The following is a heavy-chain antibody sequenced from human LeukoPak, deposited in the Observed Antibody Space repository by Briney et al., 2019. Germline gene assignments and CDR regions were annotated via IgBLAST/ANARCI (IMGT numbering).Heavy chain of an antibody. J-gene: IGHJ5*02. V-gene: IGHV3-9*01. CDR3: AKDISAAAGTANWFDP. CDR1: GFTLDDYA. CDR2: ISWDSDSI. Sequence: GRSLRLSCVASGFTLDDYAMHWVRQAPGKGLEWVSGISWDSDSIGYADSVKGRFTISRDNAKNSLYLQMNSLRAEDTALYYCAKDISAAAGTANWFDPWGQGTLVTVSS. D-gene: IGHD6-13*01.